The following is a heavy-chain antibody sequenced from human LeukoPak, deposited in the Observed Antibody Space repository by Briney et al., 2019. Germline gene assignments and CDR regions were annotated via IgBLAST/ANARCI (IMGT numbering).Heavy chain of an antibody. CDR3: ARDHPDCSADSCYS. D-gene: IGHD2-15*01. J-gene: IGHJ4*02. CDR2: INPNIGDT. V-gene: IGHV1-2*06. Sequence: ASVKVSCKASGYTFTGYYIHWVRQAPGQGLGWMGRINPNIGDTDYAQKFQGRVTMTRDTSISTAYMELSGLTSDDTAVYYCARDHPDCSADSCYSWGQGTLVTVSS. CDR1: GYTFTGYY.